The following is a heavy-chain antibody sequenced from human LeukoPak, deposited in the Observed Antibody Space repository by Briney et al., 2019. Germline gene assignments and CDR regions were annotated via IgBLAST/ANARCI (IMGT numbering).Heavy chain of an antibody. Sequence: GGSLRLSCAASGFTLSSYGFNWVRQAPGKGLEWVSSISSSGSYRNYAESLKGRFTISRDNAKNSLFLQMNSLRADDTAVYYCARDGLVLSSGYYYALDYWGQGTLVTVSS. CDR2: ISSSGSYR. J-gene: IGHJ4*02. V-gene: IGHV3-21*01. CDR1: GFTLSSYG. D-gene: IGHD3-22*01. CDR3: ARDGLVLSSGYYYALDY.